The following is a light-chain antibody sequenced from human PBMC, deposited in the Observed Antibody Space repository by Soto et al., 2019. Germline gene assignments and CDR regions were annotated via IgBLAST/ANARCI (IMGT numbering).Light chain of an antibody. V-gene: IGLV1-44*01. CDR1: SSNIGSNT. Sequence: QSVLTQPPSASGTPGQRVTISCSGSSSNIGSNTVNWYQQLPGTAPKLLIYSNNQRPSVVPDRCSGSKSGTSASLAISGLQSEDEADYYCAACDDSLNGYVFGTGTKVTVL. CDR3: AACDDSLNGYV. J-gene: IGLJ1*01. CDR2: SNN.